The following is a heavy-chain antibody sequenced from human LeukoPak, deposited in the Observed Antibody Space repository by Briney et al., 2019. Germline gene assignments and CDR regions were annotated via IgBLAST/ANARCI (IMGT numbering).Heavy chain of an antibody. V-gene: IGHV4-59*08. CDR3: ARWAVGAGEYYFDY. J-gene: IGHJ4*02. D-gene: IGHD1-26*01. CDR2: IYYSGST. Sequence: SETLSLTCTVSGGSIRSYYWSWIRQPPGKGLEWVGYIYYSGSTNYNPSLKSRVTISLDTSKNQFSLKLSSVTAADTAVYYCARWAVGAGEYYFDYWGQGTLVTVSS. CDR1: GGSIRSYY.